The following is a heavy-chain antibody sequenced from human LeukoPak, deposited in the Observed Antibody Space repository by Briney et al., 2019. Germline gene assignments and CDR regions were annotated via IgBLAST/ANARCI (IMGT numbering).Heavy chain of an antibody. CDR2: VCHSGST. V-gene: IGHV4-59*01. J-gene: IGHJ4*02. Sequence: SETLSLTRAVSVDSISTYFWSCIPQPPGRGLECSVDVCHSGSTNYIPSLTSRATILVDTSKNQLSLKMTSVTAADTAVYYCARSALDTSGSYYNPQPFEYWGQGTLVIVSS. CDR3: ARSALDTSGSYYNPQPFEY. D-gene: IGHD3-10*01. CDR1: VDSISTYF.